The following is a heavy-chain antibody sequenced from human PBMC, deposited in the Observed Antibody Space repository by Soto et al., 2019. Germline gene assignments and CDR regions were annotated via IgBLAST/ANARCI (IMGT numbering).Heavy chain of an antibody. J-gene: IGHJ4*02. CDR3: ARSTNDYGDRH. D-gene: IGHD4-17*01. CDR2: MNPNSGNT. CDR1: GYIFTSYD. V-gene: IGHV1-8*01. Sequence: QVQLVQSGAEVKKPGASVKVSCRASGYIFTSYDINWVRQATGQGLEWMGWMNPNSGNTGYAQKFQGRVTMTRNTSISTAYMELSSLTSDDTAVYYCARSTNDYGDRHWGQGTLVTVSS.